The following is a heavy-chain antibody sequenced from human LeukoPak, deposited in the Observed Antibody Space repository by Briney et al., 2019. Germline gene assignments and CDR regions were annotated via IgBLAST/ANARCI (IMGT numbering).Heavy chain of an antibody. J-gene: IGHJ4*02. CDR2: INHSGST. Sequence: PSETLSLTCAVYGGSFSGYYWSWIRQPPGKGLEWIGEINHSGSTNYNPSLKGRVTISVDTSKNQFSLKLSSVTAADTAVYYCAMVVGARRTGVSYWGQGTLVTVSS. D-gene: IGHD1-26*01. CDR3: AMVVGARRTGVSY. CDR1: GGSFSGYY. V-gene: IGHV4-34*01.